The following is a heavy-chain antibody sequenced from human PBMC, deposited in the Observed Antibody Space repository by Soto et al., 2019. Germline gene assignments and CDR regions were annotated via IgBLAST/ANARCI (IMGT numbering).Heavy chain of an antibody. CDR1: GFTFSSYA. CDR3: AREYYYDSSGYYGYFDY. CDR2: ISYDGSNK. Sequence: PGGSLRLSCAASGFTFSSYAMHWIRQAPGKGLEWVAVISYDGSNKYYADSVKGRFTISRDNSKNTLYLQMNSLRAEDTAVYYCAREYYYDSSGYYGYFDYWGQGTLVTVSS. D-gene: IGHD3-22*01. V-gene: IGHV3-30-3*01. J-gene: IGHJ4*02.